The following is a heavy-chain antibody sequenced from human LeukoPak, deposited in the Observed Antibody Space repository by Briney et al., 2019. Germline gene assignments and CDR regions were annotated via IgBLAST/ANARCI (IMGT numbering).Heavy chain of an antibody. J-gene: IGHJ4*02. CDR2: IKQDGGEK. D-gene: IGHD4-17*01. Sequence: SGGSLRLSCTASGFTFSSYWMSWVRQAPGKGLEWVANIKQDGGEKYYVDSVKGRFTISRDNAKNSLYLQMSSLRAEDTAVYYCARLGARQVLDYWGQGTLVTVSS. CDR3: ARLGARQVLDY. V-gene: IGHV3-7*01. CDR1: GFTFSSYW.